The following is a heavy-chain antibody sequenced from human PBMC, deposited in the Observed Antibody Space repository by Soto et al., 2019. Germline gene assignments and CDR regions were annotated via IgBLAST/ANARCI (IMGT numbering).Heavy chain of an antibody. CDR3: ASNRYGYNYVPDY. J-gene: IGHJ4*02. Sequence: EVQLVESGGGLVKPGGSLRLSCAASGFTFSSYSMNWVRQAPGKGLEWVSSISSSSSYIYYADSVKGRFTISRDNAKNSLYLQMNSLRAEDTAVYYCASNRYGYNYVPDYWGQGTLVTVSS. D-gene: IGHD5-12*01. CDR1: GFTFSSYS. V-gene: IGHV3-21*01. CDR2: ISSSSSYI.